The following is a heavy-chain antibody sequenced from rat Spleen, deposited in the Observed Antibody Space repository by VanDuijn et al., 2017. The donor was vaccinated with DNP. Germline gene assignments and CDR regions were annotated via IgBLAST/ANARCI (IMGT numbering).Heavy chain of an antibody. V-gene: IGHV3-1*01. J-gene: IGHJ2*01. D-gene: IGHD1-7*01. CDR1: GFSITSNY. CDR3: ARDTIVGIPFDH. Sequence: EVQLQESGPGLVKPSQSLSLTCSVTGFSITSNYWAWIRKLPGNKMEWIGYINYSGSTGYNPSLKSRISITRDTSKNQFFLHLDSVTTEDTATYYCARDTIVGIPFDHWGLGVMVTVSS. CDR2: INYSGST.